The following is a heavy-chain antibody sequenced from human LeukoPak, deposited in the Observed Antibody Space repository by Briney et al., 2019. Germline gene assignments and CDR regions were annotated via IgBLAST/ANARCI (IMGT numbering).Heavy chain of an antibody. Sequence: ASVKVSCKASGYTFTGYYMHWVRQAPGQGLEWMGWINPNSGGTNYAQKFQGRVTMTRDTSIRTAYMELSRLRSDDTAVYYCARDEQWLPTVAFDIWGQGTMVTVSS. J-gene: IGHJ3*02. CDR3: ARDEQWLPTVAFDI. V-gene: IGHV1-2*02. D-gene: IGHD6-19*01. CDR2: INPNSGGT. CDR1: GYTFTGYY.